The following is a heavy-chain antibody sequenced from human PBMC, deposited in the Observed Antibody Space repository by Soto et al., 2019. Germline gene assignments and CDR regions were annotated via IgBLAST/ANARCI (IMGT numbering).Heavy chain of an antibody. Sequence: ASVKVSCKASGYTFTGYGMHWVRQAPGQRLEWMGWINAANGDTKYSPKFQGRVTITRDTSASTAYMELSSLRSEDTAVYYCVSRSVSAYGIDWFDPWGQGTLVTVYS. CDR2: INAANGDT. D-gene: IGHD2-21*01. J-gene: IGHJ5*02. CDR1: GYTFTGYG. V-gene: IGHV1-3*01. CDR3: VSRSVSAYGIDWFDP.